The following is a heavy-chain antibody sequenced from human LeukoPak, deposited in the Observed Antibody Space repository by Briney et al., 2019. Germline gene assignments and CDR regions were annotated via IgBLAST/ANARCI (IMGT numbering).Heavy chain of an antibody. V-gene: IGHV4-59*01. J-gene: IGHJ3*02. CDR1: GGTFSGYY. CDR3: ARDKYPRLGPHSSGWYGDAFDI. CDR2: IYYSGST. D-gene: IGHD6-19*01. Sequence: SETLSLTCAVYGGTFSGYYWSWIRQPPGKGLEWIGYIYYSGSTNYNPSLKSRVTISVDTSKNQFSLKLSSVTAADTAVYYCARDKYPRLGPHSSGWYGDAFDIWGQGTMVTVSS.